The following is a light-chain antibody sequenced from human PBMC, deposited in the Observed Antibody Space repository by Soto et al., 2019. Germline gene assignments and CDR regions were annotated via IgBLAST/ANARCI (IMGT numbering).Light chain of an antibody. V-gene: IGKV1-5*01. Sequence: DIQMTQSPSTLSASVGDRVTITCRASQSISNCLAWYQQKPGKAPKLLIYDASSLHNGVPSRFSGSGSGTEFTLTISSLQPDDFATYYCQQYKTYGGILGGGTKVELK. CDR1: QSISNC. CDR3: QQYKTYGGI. CDR2: DAS. J-gene: IGKJ4*01.